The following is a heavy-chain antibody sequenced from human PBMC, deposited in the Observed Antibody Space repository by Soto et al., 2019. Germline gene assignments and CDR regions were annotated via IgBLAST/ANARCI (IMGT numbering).Heavy chain of an antibody. CDR1: GLSFSTSG. CDR2: ISDTGDRT. Sequence: EVQLLESGGGLVQPGGSLRLSCEASGLSFSTSGMTWVRQAPGKGLEWVSDISDTGDRTYYADSVKGRFTISRDNSKNTLYLQMSSLRAEDTAVYYCAKYQWLLPDVFNVCCQGTMVTVSS. CDR3: AKYQWLLPDVFNV. D-gene: IGHD3-22*01. J-gene: IGHJ3*01. V-gene: IGHV3-23*01.